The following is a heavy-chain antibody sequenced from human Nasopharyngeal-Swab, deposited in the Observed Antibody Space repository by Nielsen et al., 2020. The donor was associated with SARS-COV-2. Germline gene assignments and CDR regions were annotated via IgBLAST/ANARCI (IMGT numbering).Heavy chain of an antibody. V-gene: IGHV1-69*13. J-gene: IGHJ4*02. D-gene: IGHD2-15*01. CDR3: ARDGVVAAVYFDY. CDR1: GGTFSTYG. CDR2: IIPIFGTT. Sequence: SVKVSCKASGGTFSTYGFSWVRQAPRQGLEWLGGIIPIFGTTNYAQKFQGRVTITADESTSTVYMELSSLRSEDTAVYYCARDGVVAAVYFDYWGQGTLVTASS.